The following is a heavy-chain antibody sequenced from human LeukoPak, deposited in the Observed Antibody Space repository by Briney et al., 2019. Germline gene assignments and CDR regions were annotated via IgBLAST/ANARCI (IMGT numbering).Heavy chain of an antibody. CDR3: VRDAASPDY. D-gene: IGHD6-25*01. Sequence: GGSLRLSCAVSGFAFGSEAMSWVRQSPARGLEWVASISPGGGTTYYSDSVKGRFTISRDNANNSLFLQMNSLRVEDTALYYCVRDAASPDYWGQGTLVTVSS. CDR1: GFAFGSEA. V-gene: IGHV3-21*01. J-gene: IGHJ4*02. CDR2: ISPGGGTT.